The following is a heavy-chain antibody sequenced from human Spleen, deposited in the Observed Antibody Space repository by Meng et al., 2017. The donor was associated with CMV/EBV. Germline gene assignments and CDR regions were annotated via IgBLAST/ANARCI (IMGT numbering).Heavy chain of an antibody. Sequence: YSFTTCDISGVRKGNGQGHEWVGWINTNTGNTGYAQTFQDRGTMTRSTSIRTDDMEMSSMRAEDTAVYYCARDRGSDYGGQGWFDPWGQGTLVTVSS. V-gene: IGHV1-8*01. J-gene: IGHJ5*02. CDR1: YSFTTCD. D-gene: IGHD4-23*01. CDR3: ARDRGSDYGGQGWFDP. CDR2: INTNTGNT.